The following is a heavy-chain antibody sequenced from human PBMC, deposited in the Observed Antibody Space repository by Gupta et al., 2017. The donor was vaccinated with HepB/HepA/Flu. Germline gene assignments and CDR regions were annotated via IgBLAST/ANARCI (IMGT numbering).Heavy chain of an antibody. Sequence: QLHLQESGPGLVKPSETLSLTCTVSGDSIGNINYYWSWLRQPPGKGLEGTAKVYYRGNTYYNPYLKSRVTISGATSNNRFSLKLGSVSAAASAFCFGARRKRITGNPQQPYFDDWGQGTLGTVSS. J-gene: IGHJ4*02. CDR1: GDSIGNINYY. V-gene: IGHV4-39*01. D-gene: IGHD1-20*01. CDR3: ARRKRITGNPQQPYFDD. CDR2: VYYRGNT.